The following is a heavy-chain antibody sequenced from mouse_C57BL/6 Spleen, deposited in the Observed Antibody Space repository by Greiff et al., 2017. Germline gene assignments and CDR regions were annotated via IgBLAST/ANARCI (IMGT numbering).Heavy chain of an antibody. CDR3: ARSDTAVVDFNY. Sequence: QVQLKESGAELVKPGASVKISCKASGYAFSSYWMNWVKQRPGKGLEWIGQIYPGDGDTNYNGKFKGKATLTADKSSSTAYMQLSSLTSEYSAVFFCARSDTAVVDFNYWSQGTTLTVSS. CDR1: GYAFSSYW. J-gene: IGHJ2*01. V-gene: IGHV1-80*01. D-gene: IGHD1-1*01. CDR2: IYPGDGDT.